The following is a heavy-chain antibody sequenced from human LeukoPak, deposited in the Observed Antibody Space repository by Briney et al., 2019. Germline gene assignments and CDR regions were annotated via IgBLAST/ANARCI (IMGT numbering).Heavy chain of an antibody. CDR3: ARDLSAGGSPEGKNTFDI. Sequence: ASVKVPCKASGYTFTGYYMHWVRQAPGQGLEWMGWINPNSGGTNYAQKFQGWVTMTRDTSISTAYMELSRLRSDDTAVYYCARDLSAGGSPEGKNTFDIWGQGTMVTVSS. CDR2: INPNSGGT. V-gene: IGHV1-2*04. CDR1: GYTFTGYY. D-gene: IGHD6-13*01. J-gene: IGHJ3*02.